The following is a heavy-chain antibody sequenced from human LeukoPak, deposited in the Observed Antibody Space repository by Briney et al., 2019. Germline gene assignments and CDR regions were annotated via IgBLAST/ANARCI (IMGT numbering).Heavy chain of an antibody. J-gene: IGHJ3*02. D-gene: IGHD2-15*01. Sequence: SETLSLTCTVSGGSVSSRSYYWGWIRQPPGKGLEWIGTIYYSGSTYYNPSLKSRVTISVDTSKNQFSLKLSSVTAADTAVYYCAREGPVVGASGFDIWGQGTMVTVST. V-gene: IGHV4-39*02. CDR1: GGSVSSRSYY. CDR3: AREGPVVGASGFDI. CDR2: IYYSGST.